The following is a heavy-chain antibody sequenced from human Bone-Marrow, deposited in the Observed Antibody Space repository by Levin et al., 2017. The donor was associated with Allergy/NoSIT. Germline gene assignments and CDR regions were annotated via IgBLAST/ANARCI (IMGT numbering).Heavy chain of an antibody. CDR2: IYWNDDK. V-gene: IGHV2-5*01. Sequence: ASGPTLVKPTQTLTLTCTFSGFSLSTSGVGVGWIRQPPGKALEWLALIYWNDDKRYSPSLKSRLTITKDTSKNQVVLTMTNMDPVDTATYYCAHRPPRLGSSRVTHRWFDPWGQGTLVTVSS. D-gene: IGHD3-16*01. CDR1: GFSLSTSGVG. J-gene: IGHJ5*02. CDR3: AHRPPRLGSSRVTHRWFDP.